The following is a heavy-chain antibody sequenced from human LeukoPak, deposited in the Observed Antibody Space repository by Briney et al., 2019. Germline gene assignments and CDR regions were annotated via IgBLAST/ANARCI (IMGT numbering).Heavy chain of an antibody. D-gene: IGHD6-13*01. CDR2: IVPSDSYT. J-gene: IGHJ6*02. Sequence: GESLKISCKGSGYSFTSYWISWVRHMPGKGLEWMGRIVPSDSYTNYSPSFQGHVTISADKSISTAYLQWSSLKASDTAMYYCARTSGYSSSWDRAGVYYYYGMDVWGQGTTVTVSS. CDR1: GYSFTSYW. CDR3: ARTSGYSSSWDRAGVYYYYGMDV. V-gene: IGHV5-10-1*01.